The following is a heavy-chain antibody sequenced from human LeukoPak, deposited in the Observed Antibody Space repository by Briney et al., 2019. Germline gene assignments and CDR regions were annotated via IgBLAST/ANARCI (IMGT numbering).Heavy chain of an antibody. CDR2: INPNSGGT. CDR3: ARDLSGWYYYDSSGYGYFDY. D-gene: IGHD3-22*01. CDR1: GYTFTGYY. V-gene: IGHV1-2*02. J-gene: IGHJ4*02. Sequence: ASVKVSCKASGYTFTGYYMHWVRQAPGQGLEWMGWINPNSGGTNYAQKFRGRVTMTRDTSISTAYMELSRLRSDDTAVYYCARDLSGWYYYDSSGYGYFDYWGQGTLVTVSS.